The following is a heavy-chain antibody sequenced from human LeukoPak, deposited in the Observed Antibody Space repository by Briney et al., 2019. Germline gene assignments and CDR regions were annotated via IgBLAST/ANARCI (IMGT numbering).Heavy chain of an antibody. CDR1: GFTFSSYA. CDR3: AKRVPRDYYFDY. CDR2: ISYDGSNK. Sequence: GRSLRLSCAASGFTFSSYAMHWVRQAPGKGLEWVAVISYDGSNKYYADSVKGRFTISRDNSRNTLYLQMNTLRAEDTAVYYCAKRVPRDYYFDYWGQGTLVTVSS. J-gene: IGHJ4*02. V-gene: IGHV3-30-3*02. D-gene: IGHD3-10*01.